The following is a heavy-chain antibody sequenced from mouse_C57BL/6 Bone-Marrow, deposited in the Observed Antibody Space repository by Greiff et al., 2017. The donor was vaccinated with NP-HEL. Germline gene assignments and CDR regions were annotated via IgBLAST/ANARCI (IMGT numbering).Heavy chain of an antibody. Sequence: QVQLQQPGAELVMPGASVKLSCKASGYTFTSYWMHWVKQRPGQGLEWIGEIDPSDSYTNYNQKFKGKSTLTVDKSSSTAYMQPSSLTSEDSAVYYCVRSNLGGSAYWGEGTRVSVSA. CDR3: VRSNLGGSAY. V-gene: IGHV1-69*01. CDR2: IDPSDSYT. CDR1: GYTFTSYW. D-gene: IGHD3-3*01. J-gene: IGHJ3*01.